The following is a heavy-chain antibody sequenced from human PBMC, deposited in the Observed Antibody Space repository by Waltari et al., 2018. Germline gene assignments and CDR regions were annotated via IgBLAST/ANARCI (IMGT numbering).Heavy chain of an antibody. V-gene: IGHV3-30*18. D-gene: IGHD3-22*01. Sequence: QVQLVESGGGVVQPGRSLRLSCAASGFTFSSYGMHWVRQAPGKGLEWVAVICYDGSNKYYADSVKGRFTISRDNSKNTLYLQMNSLRAEDTAMYYCAKINYYDSSGFEYFQHWGQGTLVTVSS. J-gene: IGHJ1*01. CDR2: ICYDGSNK. CDR1: GFTFSSYG. CDR3: AKINYYDSSGFEYFQH.